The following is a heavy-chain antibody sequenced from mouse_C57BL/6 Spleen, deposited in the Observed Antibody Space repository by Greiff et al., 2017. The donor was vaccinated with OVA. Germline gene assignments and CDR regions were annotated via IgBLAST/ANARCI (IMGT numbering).Heavy chain of an antibody. CDR1: GFSLTSYG. J-gene: IGHJ3*01. CDR2: IWSDGST. CDR3: ARVYDGDPAWFAY. D-gene: IGHD2-3*01. V-gene: IGHV2-6*03. Sequence: VMLVESGPGLVAPSQSLSITCTVSGFSLTSYGVHWVRQPPGKGLEWLVVIWSDGSTTYNSALKSKLSISKDNSKSQVFLKMNSLQTDDTAMYYCARVYDGDPAWFAYWGQGTLVTVSA.